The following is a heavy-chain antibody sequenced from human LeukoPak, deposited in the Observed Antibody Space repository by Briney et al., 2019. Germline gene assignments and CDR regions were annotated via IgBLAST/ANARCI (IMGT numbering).Heavy chain of an antibody. CDR2: ISPSGTT. J-gene: IGHJ4*02. CDR3: ARRGGSGSRGDYYFDY. CDR1: GGYTGSHY. Sequence: KTSETLSLTCTVSGGYTGSHYWSWIRQPAGKGLEWIGRISPSGTTHYNPSLGSRVTMSVDTSKNYFSLKLSSVTAADTAVYYCARRGGSGSRGDYYFDYWGQGTLVTVSS. V-gene: IGHV4-4*07. D-gene: IGHD3-10*01.